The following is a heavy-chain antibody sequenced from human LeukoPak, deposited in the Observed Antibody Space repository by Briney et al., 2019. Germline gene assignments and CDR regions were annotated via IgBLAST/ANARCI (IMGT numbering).Heavy chain of an antibody. CDR1: GFTFSSYS. Sequence: SGGSLRLSCAASGFTFSSYSMNWVRQAPGKGLEWVGRIKSKTDGGTTDYAAPVKGRFTISRDDSKNTLYLQMNSLKTEDTAMYYCTTASKTPNNYYYYGMDVWGQGTTVTVSS. J-gene: IGHJ6*02. D-gene: IGHD1/OR15-1a*01. CDR2: IKSKTDGGTT. CDR3: TTASKTPNNYYYYGMDV. V-gene: IGHV3-15*01.